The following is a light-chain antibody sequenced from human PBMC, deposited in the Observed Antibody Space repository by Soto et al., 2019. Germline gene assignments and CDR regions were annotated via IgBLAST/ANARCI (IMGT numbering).Light chain of an antibody. CDR2: SAS. CDR1: QSVYTN. J-gene: IGKJ4*01. V-gene: IGKV3-15*01. Sequence: EIVMTQSPSTLSVSLGERVTLSCRASQSVYTNLTWYQQRPGKAPRLLIYSASNWATGIPARFSGSGSGTEFTLTISSLQSEDFAVYYCQQYNKLPLPFGGGTKVEIK. CDR3: QQYNKLPLP.